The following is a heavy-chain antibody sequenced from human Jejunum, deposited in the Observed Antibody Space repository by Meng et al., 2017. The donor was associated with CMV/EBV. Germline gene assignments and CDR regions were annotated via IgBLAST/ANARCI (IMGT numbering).Heavy chain of an antibody. D-gene: IGHD2-2*01. J-gene: IGHJ4*02. Sequence: FTFSDLNMNWVRQAPGKGLEWVSSISSAGHYIFYADSVKGRFTTSRDNARNSLYLQMSSLRADDTAVYYCAREDCTSTSCHTSDYWGQGTMVTVSS. CDR1: FTFSDLN. CDR3: AREDCTSTSCHTSDY. CDR2: ISSAGHYI. V-gene: IGHV3-21*01.